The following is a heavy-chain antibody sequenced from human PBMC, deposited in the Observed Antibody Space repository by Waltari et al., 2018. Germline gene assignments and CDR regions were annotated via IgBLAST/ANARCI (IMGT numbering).Heavy chain of an antibody. CDR2: IYYSGST. J-gene: IGHJ4*02. CDR3: ARRYYDFWSGYYYFDY. V-gene: IGHV4-59*11. Sequence: QVQLQESGPGLVKPSATLSLTCTVSGGSISSHYLSWIRHPPGKGLELIGYIYYSGSTNYNPSLKSRVTISVDTSKNQFSLKLSSVTAADTAVYYCARRYYDFWSGYYYFDYWGQGTLVTVSS. CDR1: GGSISSHY. D-gene: IGHD3-3*01.